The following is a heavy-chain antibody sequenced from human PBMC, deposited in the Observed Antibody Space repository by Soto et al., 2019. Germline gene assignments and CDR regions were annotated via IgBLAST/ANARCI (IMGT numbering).Heavy chain of an antibody. CDR1: GFSRSTSGVH. D-gene: IGHD1-20*01. CDR2: IYWDDDK. Sequence: SGPTLVNPTQTLTLTCTCSGFSRSTSGVHLGWIRQPPGKALEWLALIYWDDDKRYSPSLKSRLTITKDTSRNQVVLTMTNMDPVDTATYYCAHSGITGALGYWGQGTLDTSPQ. V-gene: IGHV2-5*02. J-gene: IGHJ4*02. CDR3: AHSGITGALGY.